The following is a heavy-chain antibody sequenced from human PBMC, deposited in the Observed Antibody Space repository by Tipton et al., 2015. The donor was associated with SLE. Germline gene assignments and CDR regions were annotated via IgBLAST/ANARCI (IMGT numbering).Heavy chain of an antibody. V-gene: IGHV4-4*09. Sequence: LRLSCTVSGGSISSYYWSWIRQPPGKGLEWIGYIYTSGSTNYNPSLKSRVTISVDTSKNQFSLKLSSVTAANTAVYYCASGVRGYDRDYWGQGTLVTVSS. J-gene: IGHJ4*02. CDR2: IYTSGST. CDR3: ASGVRGYDRDY. D-gene: IGHD5-12*01. CDR1: GGSISSYY.